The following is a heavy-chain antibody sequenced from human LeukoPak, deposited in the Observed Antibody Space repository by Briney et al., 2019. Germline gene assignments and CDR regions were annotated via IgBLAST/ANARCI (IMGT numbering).Heavy chain of an antibody. CDR1: GFTFSSYS. CDR2: ISSSSSYI. J-gene: IGHJ4*02. V-gene: IGHV3-21*01. CDR3: ARDDHGGSDFDY. D-gene: IGHD4-23*01. Sequence: PGGSLRLSCAASGFTFSSYSMNWVRQAPGKGLEWVSSISSSSSYIYYADSVKGRFTISRDNAKNSLYLQMNSLRAEDTAVYYCARDDHGGSDFDYWGQGTLVTVSS.